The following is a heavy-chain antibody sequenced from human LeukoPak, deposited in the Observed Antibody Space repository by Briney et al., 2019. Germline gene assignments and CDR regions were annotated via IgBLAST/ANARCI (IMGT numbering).Heavy chain of an antibody. V-gene: IGHV3-21*01. J-gene: IGHJ6*03. Sequence: PGGSLRLSCAASGFTFSSYSMNWVRQAPGKGLEWVSSMSSSGSYKYYADSVKGRFTISRDNAKNSLYLQMNSLRTEDTAVYYCAKDRAMVRGLTITFRRSGTMDVWGKGTTVTISS. CDR2: MSSSGSYK. CDR3: AKDRAMVRGLTITFRRSGTMDV. D-gene: IGHD3-10*01. CDR1: GFTFSSYS.